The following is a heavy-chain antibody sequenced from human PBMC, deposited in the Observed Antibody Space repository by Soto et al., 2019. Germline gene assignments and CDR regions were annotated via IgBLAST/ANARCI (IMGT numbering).Heavy chain of an antibody. CDR1: GYTFTSYY. V-gene: IGHV1-46*01. D-gene: IGHD3-10*01. J-gene: IGHJ5*02. CDR2: INPSGGST. Sequence: QVQLVQSGAEVKKPGASVKVSCKASGYTFTSYYMHWVRQAPGQGLEWMGIINPSGGSTSYAQKFQGRVTMTRDTSTSTVYMELSSLRSEDTAVYYCARDRRKGILWFGELSNWFDPWGQGTLVTVSS. CDR3: ARDRRKGILWFGELSNWFDP.